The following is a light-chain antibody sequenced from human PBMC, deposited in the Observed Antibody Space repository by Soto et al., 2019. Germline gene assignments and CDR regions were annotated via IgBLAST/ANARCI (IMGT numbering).Light chain of an antibody. V-gene: IGKV3-11*01. Sequence: EIVLTQSPATLSLSPGERATLSCRASQSVSSYLAWYQQKPGQAPRLLMYDASNRATGIPARFSGSGSGTDFTLTTSSLEPEDFAVYYCQQRSNWPVTFGKGTKV. CDR2: DAS. CDR3: QQRSNWPVT. J-gene: IGKJ1*01. CDR1: QSVSSY.